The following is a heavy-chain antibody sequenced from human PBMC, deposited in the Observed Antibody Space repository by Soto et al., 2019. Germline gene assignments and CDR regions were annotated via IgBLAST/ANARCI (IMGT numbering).Heavy chain of an antibody. V-gene: IGHV4-34*01. J-gene: IGHJ6*02. Sequence: PWETLSLTCAVYGGSFSGYYWSWIRQPPGKGLEWIGEINHSGITNYNPSLKSRVTISVDTSKNQFSLKLSSVTAADTAVYYCARGRYYGSGSWVNLYSSYSGMDVWGQATTLTVSS. CDR2: INHSGIT. D-gene: IGHD3-10*01. CDR3: ARGRYYGSGSWVNLYSSYSGMDV. CDR1: GGSFSGYY.